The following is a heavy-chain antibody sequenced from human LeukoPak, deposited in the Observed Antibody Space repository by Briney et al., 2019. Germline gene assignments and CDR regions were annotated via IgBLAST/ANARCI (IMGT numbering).Heavy chain of an antibody. J-gene: IGHJ4*02. D-gene: IGHD1/OR15-1a*01. CDR3: AKDWFATTDY. CDR1: GFPFSVSW. Sequence: GGSLRLSCAASGFPFSVSWMHWFRQVPGKGLMWVSRITTDETTTYADSVRGRFSISRDNAKNTVYLQMNSLRVEDTAVYYCAKDWFATTDYWGQGILVTVSS. V-gene: IGHV3-74*01. CDR2: ITTDETT.